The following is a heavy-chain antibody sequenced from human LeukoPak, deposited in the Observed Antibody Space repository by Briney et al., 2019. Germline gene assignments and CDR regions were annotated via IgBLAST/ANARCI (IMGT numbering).Heavy chain of an antibody. CDR2: IKQDGSEK. V-gene: IGHV3-7*01. D-gene: IGHD3-9*01. Sequence: GGSLRLSCAASGFTFSSYSMSWVRQAPGKGLEWVANIKQDGSEKYYVDSVKGRFTISRDNAKNSLYLQMNSLRAEDTAVYYCAREMELRYFDWLLTGSFDYWGQGTLVTVSS. J-gene: IGHJ4*02. CDR1: GFTFSSYS. CDR3: AREMELRYFDWLLTGSFDY.